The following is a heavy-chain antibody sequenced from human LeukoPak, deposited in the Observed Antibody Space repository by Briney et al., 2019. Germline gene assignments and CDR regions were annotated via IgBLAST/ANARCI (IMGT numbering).Heavy chain of an antibody. V-gene: IGHV3-30*18. CDR2: ISYDGSNK. Sequence: GRSLRLSCAASGFTFSSYGMHWVRLAPGKGLEWVAVISYDGSNKYYADSVKGRFTISRDNSKNTLYLQMNSLRAEDTAVYYCAKGLRWSLYYWGQGTLVTVSS. CDR3: AKGLRWSLYY. D-gene: IGHD4-23*01. J-gene: IGHJ4*02. CDR1: GFTFSSYG.